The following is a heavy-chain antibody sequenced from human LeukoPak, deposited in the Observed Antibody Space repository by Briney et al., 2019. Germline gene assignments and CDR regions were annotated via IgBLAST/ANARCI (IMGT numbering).Heavy chain of an antibody. D-gene: IGHD2-15*01. CDR1: GFTFSSYS. Sequence: GGSLRLSCAASGFTFSSYSMNWVRQAPGKGLEWVSYISSSSSPMYYADSVKGRFTISRDNAKNSLYLQMSSLRADDTALYYCASRSSVAASGPGWGQGTLVTVSS. CDR2: ISSSSSPM. CDR3: ASRSSVAASGPG. J-gene: IGHJ4*02. V-gene: IGHV3-48*04.